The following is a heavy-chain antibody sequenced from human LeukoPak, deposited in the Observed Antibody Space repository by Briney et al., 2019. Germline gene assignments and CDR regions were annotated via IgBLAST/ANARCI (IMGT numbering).Heavy chain of an antibody. CDR3: ARLMGVRKSSLPDY. J-gene: IGHJ4*02. D-gene: IGHD1-26*01. CDR2: IYYSGST. V-gene: IGHV4-39*01. Sequence: PSETLSLTCTVSGGSISSSSYYWGWIRQPPGKGLEWIGSIYYSGSTYYNPSLKSRVTVSLDTPKNQLYLKLTSVTAADTAVYYCARLMGVRKSSLPDYWGQGTRVTVSS. CDR1: GGSISSSSYY.